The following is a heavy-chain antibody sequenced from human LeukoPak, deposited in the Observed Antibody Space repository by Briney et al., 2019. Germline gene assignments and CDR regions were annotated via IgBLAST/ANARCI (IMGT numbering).Heavy chain of an antibody. CDR1: GGSISSGGYS. V-gene: IGHV4-30-2*01. Sequence: ASQTLSLTCAVSGGSISSGGYSWSWIRQPPGKGLEWIRYIYHSGSTYYNPSLKSRVTISVDRSKNQFSLKLSSVTAADTAVYYCARAAYCGGDCLADAFDIWGQGTMVTVSS. J-gene: IGHJ3*02. CDR3: ARAAYCGGDCLADAFDI. CDR2: IYHSGST. D-gene: IGHD2-21*02.